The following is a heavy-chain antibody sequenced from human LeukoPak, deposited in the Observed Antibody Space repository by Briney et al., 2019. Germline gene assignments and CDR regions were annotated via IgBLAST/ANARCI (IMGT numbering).Heavy chain of an antibody. CDR1: GFNFDGSA. CDR2: INWKTGNG. V-gene: IGHV3-9*01. J-gene: IGHJ2*01. D-gene: IGHD1-1*01. Sequence: GGSLRLSCAVSGFNFDGSAMHWVRQAPGRGLEWVSGINWKTGNGIYADSVKGRFTISRDNAKNSLYLQMSSLRAEDTALYCTRRAARWQFDLWGRGTLLTVSS. CDR3: RRAARWQFDL.